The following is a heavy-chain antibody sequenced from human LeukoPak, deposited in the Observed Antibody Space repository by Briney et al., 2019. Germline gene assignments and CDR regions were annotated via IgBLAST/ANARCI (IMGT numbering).Heavy chain of an antibody. D-gene: IGHD3-9*01. Sequence: SETLSLTCAVYGGSFSGYYWSWIRLPPGKGLEWIGEINHSGSTNYNPSLKSRVTISVDTSKNQFSLKLSSVTAADTAVYYCARALPRYDILTGYYIGGWFDPWGQGTLVTVSS. J-gene: IGHJ5*02. CDR2: INHSGST. V-gene: IGHV4-34*01. CDR3: ARALPRYDILTGYYIGGWFDP. CDR1: GGSFSGYY.